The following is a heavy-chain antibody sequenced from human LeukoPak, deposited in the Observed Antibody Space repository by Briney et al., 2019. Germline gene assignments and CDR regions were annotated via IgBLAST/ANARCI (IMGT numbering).Heavy chain of an antibody. CDR3: AREGDDYGDTYIDY. CDR1: GYTFTSYG. D-gene: IGHD4-17*01. Sequence: ASVKVSCKASGYTFTSYGISWVRQAPGQGLEWMGWISAYNGNTNYAQKLQGRVTMTTDTSTSTAYMELRSLRSDDTAAYYCAREGDDYGDTYIDYWGQGTLVTVSS. CDR2: ISAYNGNT. J-gene: IGHJ4*02. V-gene: IGHV1-18*04.